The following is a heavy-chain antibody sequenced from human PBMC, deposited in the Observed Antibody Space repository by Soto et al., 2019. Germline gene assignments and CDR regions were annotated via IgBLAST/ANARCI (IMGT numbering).Heavy chain of an antibody. D-gene: IGHD2-15*01. V-gene: IGHV3-21*01. CDR2: ISSGSSYI. Sequence: GSLRLSCAASGFTFSSYTMNWVRQAPGKGLEWVSSISSGSSYIYYADSMKGRFTISRDNAKNSLYLQMNSLRAEDTAVYYCARGVLSDSGTCYWVRGTLVTVSS. CDR3: ARGVLSDSGTCY. CDR1: GFTFSSYT. J-gene: IGHJ4*02.